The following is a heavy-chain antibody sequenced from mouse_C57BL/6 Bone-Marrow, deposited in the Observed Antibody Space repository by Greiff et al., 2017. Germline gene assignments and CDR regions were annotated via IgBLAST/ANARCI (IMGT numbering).Heavy chain of an antibody. V-gene: IGHV5-9-1*02. Sequence: DVQLVESGEGLVKPGGSLKLSCAASGFTFSSYAMSWVRQTPEKRLEWVAYISSGGDYIYYADTVKGRFTISRDNARNTLYLQMSSLKSEDTAMYYCTRESTTVDWYFDVWGTGTTVTVSS. D-gene: IGHD1-1*01. CDR2: ISSGGDYI. CDR3: TRESTTVDWYFDV. J-gene: IGHJ1*03. CDR1: GFTFSSYA.